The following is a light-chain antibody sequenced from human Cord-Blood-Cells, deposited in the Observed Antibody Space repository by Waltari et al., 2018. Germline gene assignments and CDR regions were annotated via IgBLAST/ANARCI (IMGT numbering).Light chain of an antibody. Sequence: DIQMTQSPSSLSASVGDRVTITCRASQSISSYLNWYQQKPGKAPKLLIYAASSLQSGVPSRCSGRGSGTDFTPTISSLQPEDVATYDGQQSYSTPYSFGQGTKLEIK. CDR2: AAS. CDR1: QSISSY. J-gene: IGKJ2*03. CDR3: QQSYSTPYS. V-gene: IGKV1-39*01.